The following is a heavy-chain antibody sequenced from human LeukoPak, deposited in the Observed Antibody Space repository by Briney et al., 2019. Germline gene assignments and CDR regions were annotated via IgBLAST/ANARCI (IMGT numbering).Heavy chain of an antibody. V-gene: IGHV5-51*01. CDR1: GYTFTNYW. J-gene: IGHJ4*02. D-gene: IGHD6-19*01. Sequence: GASLQISCKGSGYTFTNYWIGWVRQMPGKGLEWMGIINPGDSDTRYSPSFQGQVTISADKSISTTYLQWSSLKAADSAIYHCARGWNFDYWGQGTLVTVSS. CDR2: INPGDSDT. CDR3: ARGWNFDY.